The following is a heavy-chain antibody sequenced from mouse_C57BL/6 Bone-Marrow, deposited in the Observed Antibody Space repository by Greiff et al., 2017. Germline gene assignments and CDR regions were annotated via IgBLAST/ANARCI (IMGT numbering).Heavy chain of an antibody. Sequence: VQLQQSGPELVKPGASVKISCKASGYAFSSSWMNWVKQRPGKGLEWIGRIYPGDGDTNYNGKFKGKATLTADKSSSTAYMQLSSLTSEDSAVYFCAPYDGYFYFDYWGQGTTLTGSS. CDR1: GYAFSSSW. CDR3: APYDGYFYFDY. V-gene: IGHV1-82*01. CDR2: IYPGDGDT. J-gene: IGHJ2*01. D-gene: IGHD2-3*01.